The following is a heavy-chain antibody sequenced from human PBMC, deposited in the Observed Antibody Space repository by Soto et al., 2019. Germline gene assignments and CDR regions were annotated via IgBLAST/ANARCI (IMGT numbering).Heavy chain of an antibody. CDR2: IKSKIDGGAT. Sequence: GGSLRLSWAASGFTFSNHGMNWIRQAPGKGLEWVGRIKSKIDGGATDYAAPVKGRFTISRDDSKNTLYLQMNSLKTEDTAVYPLGGGYYYGPLGYWGQGTLVTVSS. D-gene: IGHD3-22*01. CDR3: GGGYYYGPLGY. J-gene: IGHJ4*02. V-gene: IGHV3-15*07. CDR1: GFTFSNHG.